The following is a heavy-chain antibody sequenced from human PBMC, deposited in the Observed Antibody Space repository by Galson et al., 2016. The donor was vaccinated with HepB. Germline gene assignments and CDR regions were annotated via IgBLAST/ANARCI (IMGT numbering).Heavy chain of an antibody. V-gene: IGHV3-23*01. J-gene: IGHJ3*02. CDR2: ISGSGGSA. CDR1: GFTFRSHA. Sequence: SLRLSCAASGFTFRSHAMTWVRQAPGKGLEWLSAISGSGGSAHYADSVKGRFTISRDNSKNTVYLQMNSLRAEDTAVYYCARDEFYESAFDIWGQGTMVTVSS. D-gene: IGHD2/OR15-2a*01. CDR3: ARDEFYESAFDI.